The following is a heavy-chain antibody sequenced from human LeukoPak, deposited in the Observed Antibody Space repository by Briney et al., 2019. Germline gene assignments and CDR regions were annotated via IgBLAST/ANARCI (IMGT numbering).Heavy chain of an antibody. CDR1: GGSIRSGGDY. D-gene: IGHD4/OR15-4a*01. CDR3: ARAAWRGSNSRDAFDI. Sequence: SQTLSLTCTVSGGSIRSGGDYWSLIRQHPGKGLEWIGYIYYTGTTYYNPSLKSRLTISVDTSKNQFSLNLSSMTAADTAVYYCARAAWRGSNSRDAFDIWGQGTVVTVSS. CDR2: IYYTGTT. J-gene: IGHJ3*02. V-gene: IGHV4-31*03.